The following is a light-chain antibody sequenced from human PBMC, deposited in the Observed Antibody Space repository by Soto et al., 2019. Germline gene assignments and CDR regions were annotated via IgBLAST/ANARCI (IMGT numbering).Light chain of an antibody. CDR3: QQYGSSSWT. J-gene: IGKJ1*01. Sequence: EIVLTQSPGTLSLSPGERATLSCRASQSVSSSYLAWYQQKPGQAPRLLIYGASSSATGIPDRFSGSGSETDFTLTISRLEAEDFAVYYCQQYGSSSWTFGQGTKVEIK. CDR1: QSVSSSY. V-gene: IGKV3-20*01. CDR2: GAS.